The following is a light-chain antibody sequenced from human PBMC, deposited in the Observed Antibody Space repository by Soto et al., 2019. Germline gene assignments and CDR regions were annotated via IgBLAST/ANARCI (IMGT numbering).Light chain of an antibody. Sequence: EIVLTQSPATLSLSPGERAILSCRASQGINNYLAWYQQKPGQAPRLLMYDAFNRATGIPARFSGGGSGTLFTLTISNLEPEDFAVYYCQQRSSWPITFGGGNKVEIK. J-gene: IGKJ4*01. CDR3: QQRSSWPIT. CDR2: DAF. V-gene: IGKV3-11*01. CDR1: QGINNY.